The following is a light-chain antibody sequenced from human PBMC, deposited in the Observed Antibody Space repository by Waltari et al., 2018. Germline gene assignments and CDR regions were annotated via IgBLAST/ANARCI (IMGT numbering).Light chain of an antibody. CDR3: QQRRDWPLT. CDR2: DAS. V-gene: IGKV3-11*01. J-gene: IGKJ4*01. Sequence: EIVLTQSPATLSLSPGERALISCRASRAIGKVLAWYQQKPGQPPRLLIFDASSRAPGVPARFSGGGSETDFALTINSLEPEDFAVYYCQQRRDWPLTFGGGTKVEI. CDR1: RAIGKV.